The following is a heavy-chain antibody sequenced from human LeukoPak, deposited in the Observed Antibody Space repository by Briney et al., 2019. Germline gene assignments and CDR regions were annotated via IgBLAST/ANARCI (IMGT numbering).Heavy chain of an antibody. D-gene: IGHD4-17*01. CDR1: GGSISSSSYY. Sequence: SETLSLTCTVSGGSISSSSYYWGWIRQPPGKGLEWIGSIYYSGSTYYNPSLRSRVTISVDTSKNQFSLKLSSVTAADTAVYYCNADYGGYWGQGTLVTVSS. V-gene: IGHV4-39*01. CDR3: NADYGGY. CDR2: IYYSGST. J-gene: IGHJ4*02.